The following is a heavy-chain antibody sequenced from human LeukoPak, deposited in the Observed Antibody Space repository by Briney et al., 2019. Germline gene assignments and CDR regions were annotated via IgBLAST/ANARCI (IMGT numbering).Heavy chain of an antibody. V-gene: IGHV3-21*01. CDR2: ISTRSTYI. CDR3: AREGGWNDFDY. CDR1: GFTFSNYN. Sequence: PGGSLRLSCAASGFTFSNYNMNWVRQAPGKGLEWVSCISTRSTYIYYADSVKGRFTFSRDNARNSLYLQMNSLRADDTAIYYCAREGGWNDFDYWGQGTLVTVSS. D-gene: IGHD1-1*01. J-gene: IGHJ4*02.